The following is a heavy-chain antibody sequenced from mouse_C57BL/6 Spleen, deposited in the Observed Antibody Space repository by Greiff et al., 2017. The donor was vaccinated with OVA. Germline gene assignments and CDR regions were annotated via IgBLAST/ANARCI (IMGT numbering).Heavy chain of an antibody. CDR1: GYTFTSYW. J-gene: IGHJ2*01. CDR2: IHPNSGST. D-gene: IGHD2-4*01. CDR3: ARSGYDYDGFDY. Sequence: QVQLQESGAELVKPGASVKLSCKASGYTFTSYWMHWVKQRPGQGLEWIGMIHPNSGSTNYNEKFKGKATLTVDKSSSTAYMQLSSLTSEDSAVYYCARSGYDYDGFDYWGQGTTRTVSS. V-gene: IGHV1-64*01.